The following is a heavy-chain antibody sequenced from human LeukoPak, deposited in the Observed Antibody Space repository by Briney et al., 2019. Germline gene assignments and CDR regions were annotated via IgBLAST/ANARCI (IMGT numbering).Heavy chain of an antibody. CDR1: GFTFSSYA. D-gene: IGHD6-13*01. J-gene: IGHJ6*02. CDR3: VKDSLYSSSRRHHYYGMDV. Sequence: GGSLRLSCSASGFTFSSYAMHWVRQAPGKGLEYVSAISSNGGSTYYADSVKGRFTISRDNSKNTLYLQMSSLRAEDTAVYYCVKDSLYSSSRRHHYYGMDVWGQGTTVTVSS. CDR2: ISSNGGST. V-gene: IGHV3-64D*06.